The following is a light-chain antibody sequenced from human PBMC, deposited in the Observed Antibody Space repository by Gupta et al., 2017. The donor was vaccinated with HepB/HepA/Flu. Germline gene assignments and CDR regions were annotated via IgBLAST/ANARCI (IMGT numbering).Light chain of an antibody. CDR1: QSISSN. CDR2: GAS. J-gene: IGKJ2*02. CDR3: QQYNNWPPCT. V-gene: IGKV3-15*01. Sequence: VMTPSPATLSVSRGERATLSCRTSQSISSNLAWYQQKPGQAPRLLIYGASTRATGIPARFSGSGSGTEFTLTISRLQSEDVAVYYCQQYNNWPPCTSGQGTKLEIK.